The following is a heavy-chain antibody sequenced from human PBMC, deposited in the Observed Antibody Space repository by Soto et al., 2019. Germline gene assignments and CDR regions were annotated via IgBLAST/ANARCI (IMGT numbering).Heavy chain of an antibody. CDR1: AVTFTGFR. CDR3: ARDGVATTTYFGYFDF. D-gene: IGHD1-26*01. CDR2: IRFDGSNT. J-gene: IGHJ4*01. Sequence: QVQLVESGGGVVQPGRSLRLSCAASAVTFTGFRMHWVRQAPGKGLEWVAVIRFDGSNTYYADSVKGRFPISRDNPKNMLYLQMNSLRAEDTAIYYCARDGVATTTYFGYFDFWGLGTLVTVSS. V-gene: IGHV3-33*01.